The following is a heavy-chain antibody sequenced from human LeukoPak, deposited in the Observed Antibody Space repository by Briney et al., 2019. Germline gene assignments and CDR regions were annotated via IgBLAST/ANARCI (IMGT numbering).Heavy chain of an antibody. CDR3: ARGPFNLGYCSSTSCLKAFDI. D-gene: IGHD2-2*01. J-gene: IGHJ3*02. Sequence: SETLSLTCAVYGGSFSGYYWSWIRQPPGKGLEWIGEINHSGSTNYNPSLKSRVTISVDTSKNQFSLKLSSVTAADTAVYYCARGPFNLGYCSSTSCLKAFDIRGQGTMVTVSS. CDR1: GGSFSGYY. V-gene: IGHV4-34*01. CDR2: INHSGST.